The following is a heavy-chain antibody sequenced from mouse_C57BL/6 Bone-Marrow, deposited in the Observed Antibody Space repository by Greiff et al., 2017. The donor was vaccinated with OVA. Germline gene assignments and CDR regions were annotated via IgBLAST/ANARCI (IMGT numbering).Heavy chain of an antibody. D-gene: IGHD1-1*01. CDR2: IRSKSSNYAT. CDR3: VRGSSYVYYYAMDY. CDR1: GFTFNTYA. J-gene: IGHJ4*01. V-gene: IGHV10-3*01. Sequence: VQLKESGGGLVQPKGSLKLSCAASGFTFNTYAMHWVRQAPGKGLEWVARIRSKSSNYATYYADSVKDRFTISRDDSQSMLYLQMNNLKTEDTAMYYCVRGSSYVYYYAMDYWGQGTSVTVSS.